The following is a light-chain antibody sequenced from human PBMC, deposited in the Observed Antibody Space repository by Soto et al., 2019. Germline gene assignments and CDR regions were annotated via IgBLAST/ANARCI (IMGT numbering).Light chain of an antibody. CDR1: SSDVGSYNY. J-gene: IGLJ1*01. Sequence: QSALTQPASVSGSPGQSITISCTGTSSDVGSYNYVSWYQHPPGKVTKLMIYDVSSRPSGVSNRFSGSKSGNTDSLTISGRQNEDEAAYYCSSYTTSETRVFGTGTKLTVL. V-gene: IGLV2-14*03. CDR2: DVS. CDR3: SSYTTSETRV.